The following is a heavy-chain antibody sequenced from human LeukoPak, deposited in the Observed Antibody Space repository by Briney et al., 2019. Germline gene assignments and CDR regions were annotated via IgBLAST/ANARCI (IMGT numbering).Heavy chain of an antibody. Sequence: GRSLRLSCAASGFSFSSYGMHWVRQAPGKGLEWVALTSYDGSNKYYADSVKGRFTISRYNSKNTLYLQMNSLRAEDTAVYYCAKDRGDSSGLIDYWGQGTLVTVSS. CDR2: TSYDGSNK. J-gene: IGHJ4*02. D-gene: IGHD3-22*01. V-gene: IGHV3-30*18. CDR1: GFSFSSYG. CDR3: AKDRGDSSGLIDY.